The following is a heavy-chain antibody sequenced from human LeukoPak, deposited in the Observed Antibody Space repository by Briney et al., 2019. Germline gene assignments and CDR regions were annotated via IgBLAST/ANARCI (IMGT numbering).Heavy chain of an antibody. V-gene: IGHV4-31*03. J-gene: IGHJ4*02. D-gene: IGHD4-11*01. CDR3: ARAVDYRNYFDY. CDR1: GDSMIRGGYY. CDR2: IYHSGTT. Sequence: SETLSLTCTVSGDSMIRGGYYWSWVRQHPGKGLEWIGFIYHSGTTFYNPSLEGRAAISVDTSQNQFSLKLTSVTAADTAVYYCARAVDYRNYFDYWGQGTLVTVSS.